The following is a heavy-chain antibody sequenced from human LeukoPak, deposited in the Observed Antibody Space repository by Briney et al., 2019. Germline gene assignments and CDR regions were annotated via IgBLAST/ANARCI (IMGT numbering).Heavy chain of an antibody. CDR2: IYYSGST. CDR1: GGSICSYY. CDR3: ARRGRITIFGVVNPYYYYYMDV. Sequence: SETLSLTCTVSGGSICSYYWSWIRQPPGKGLEWIGYIYYSGSTNYNPSLKSRVTISVDTSKNQFSLKLSSVTAADTAVYYCARRGRITIFGVVNPYYYYYMDVWGKGTTVTVSS. V-gene: IGHV4-59*12. J-gene: IGHJ6*03. D-gene: IGHD3-3*01.